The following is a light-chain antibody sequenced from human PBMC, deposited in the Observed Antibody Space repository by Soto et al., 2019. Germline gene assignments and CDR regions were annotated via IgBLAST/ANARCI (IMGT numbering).Light chain of an antibody. CDR1: QSINKW. CDR3: QHYSCDRAT. V-gene: IGKV1-5*03. J-gene: IGKJ1*01. CDR2: EVS. Sequence: DIHLTQSPATVSASVEDRVTISCRASQSINKWLAWYQHKPGKGPNLLIYEVSTLHTGVPSRFSGSGSGTEFTLTISSLRPDDFATYYCQHYSCDRATFGQGTKVDIK.